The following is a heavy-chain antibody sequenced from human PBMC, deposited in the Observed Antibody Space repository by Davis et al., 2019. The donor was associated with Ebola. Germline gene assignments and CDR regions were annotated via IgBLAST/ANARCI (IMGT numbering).Heavy chain of an antibody. CDR2: IYYSGST. CDR3: ARLTLVNYYDSSGYYRGFDY. D-gene: IGHD3-22*01. Sequence: PSETLSLTCTVSGGSISSHYWSWIRQPPGKGLEWIGYIYYSGSTNYNPSLKSRVTISVDTSKNQFSLKLSSVTAADTAVYYCARLTLVNYYDSSGYYRGFDYWGQGTLVTVSS. V-gene: IGHV4-59*11. CDR1: GGSISSHY. J-gene: IGHJ4*02.